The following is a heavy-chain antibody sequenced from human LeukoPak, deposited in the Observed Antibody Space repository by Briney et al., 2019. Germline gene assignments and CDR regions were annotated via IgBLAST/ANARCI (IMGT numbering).Heavy chain of an antibody. CDR2: LNHSGGT. Sequence: SGTLCLTCAVSGESFSGYYWSWIRQPPGKGLEWVGELNHSGGTNYSPSLKSAVTITVDTSKNQFSLKLSSVTAADTAVYYCARLAQLTPYYYYYGMDVWGKGTTVTVSS. CDR3: ARLAQLTPYYYYYGMDV. V-gene: IGHV4-34*01. D-gene: IGHD3-16*01. CDR1: GESFSGYY. J-gene: IGHJ6*04.